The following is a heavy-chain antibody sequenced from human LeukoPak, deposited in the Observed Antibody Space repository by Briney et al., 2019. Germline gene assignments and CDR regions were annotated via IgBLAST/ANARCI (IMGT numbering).Heavy chain of an antibody. V-gene: IGHV4-39*02. Sequence: PSETLSLTCTVSGGSISSSSYYWGWIRQPPGKGLEWIGSIYYSGSTYYNPSLKSRVTISVDTSKNQFSLKLSSVTAADTAVYYCARESRDGYNYYCYYGMDVWGQGTTVTVSS. CDR3: ARESRDGYNYYCYYGMDV. CDR2: IYYSGST. D-gene: IGHD5-24*01. CDR1: GGSISSSSYY. J-gene: IGHJ6*02.